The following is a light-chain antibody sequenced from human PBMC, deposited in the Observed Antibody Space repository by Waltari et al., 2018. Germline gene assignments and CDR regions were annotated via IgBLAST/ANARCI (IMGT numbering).Light chain of an antibody. CDR1: SLRNYH. Sequence: SSELTQDPAVSVALGQTVRITCQGDSLRNYHASWYQQKPGQAPALVFYGKNNRPPGIPDRFSGSSSRNTASLTITGAQAEDEADYYCNSRDTSANLVVFGGGTKLTVL. CDR3: NSRDTSANLVV. J-gene: IGLJ2*01. V-gene: IGLV3-19*01. CDR2: GKN.